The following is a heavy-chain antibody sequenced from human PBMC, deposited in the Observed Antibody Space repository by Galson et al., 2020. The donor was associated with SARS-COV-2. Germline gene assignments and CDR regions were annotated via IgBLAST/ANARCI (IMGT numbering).Heavy chain of an antibody. D-gene: IGHD4-17*01. J-gene: IGHJ3*02. CDR2: ISHSGGT. CDR3: ARLHYGEYAPEAFDI. CDR1: GTSISSRSYS. Sequence: SEPLSLTCAVPGTSISSRSYSWNWIRQPPGKGLEWFGYISHSGGTYYNPSLKSRVTISGDRSKNPFSVRLSSVTAADPAVYYCARLHYGEYAPEAFDIWGPGTRVT. V-gene: IGHV4-30-2*01.